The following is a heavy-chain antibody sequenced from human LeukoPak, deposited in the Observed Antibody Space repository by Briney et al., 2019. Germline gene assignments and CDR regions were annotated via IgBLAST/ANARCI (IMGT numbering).Heavy chain of an antibody. CDR3: ARGTSAVVTPAYYYYYCMDV. D-gene: IGHD4-23*01. J-gene: IGHJ6*03. Sequence: SETLTLTCTVSGASISSSHWSWVRQPPGKGLEWIGNIHTSGGPNYSPSLKSRVTISLDTSRNQFSLKLTSVTAADTGVDYCARGTSAVVTPAYYYYYCMDVWGKGTTVTVSS. CDR2: IHTSGGP. V-gene: IGHV4-4*08. CDR1: GASISSSH.